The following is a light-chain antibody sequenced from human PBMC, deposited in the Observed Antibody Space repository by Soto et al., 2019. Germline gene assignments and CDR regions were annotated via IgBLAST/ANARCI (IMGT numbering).Light chain of an antibody. J-gene: IGKJ5*01. V-gene: IGKV3-11*01. CDR1: QSVDTN. CDR3: QQRNIWPPVT. Sequence: TQSPATLSLAPGERVTLSCRASQSVDTNLAWYQQKPGQAPRLLIYGASNRATGIPDRFSGSGSGTDFTLTISSLEPEDFAVYYCQQRNIWPPVTFGQGTRLEI. CDR2: GAS.